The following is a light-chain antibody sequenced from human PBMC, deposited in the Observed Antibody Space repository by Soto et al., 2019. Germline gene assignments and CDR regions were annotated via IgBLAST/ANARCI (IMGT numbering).Light chain of an antibody. Sequence: EVALTQSPATLSLSPGERVTLSCRASQSVRKYLGWYQQKPGQAPRLLIYDASNRATDIPPRFSGSGSGTDFTLTISALEPEDLAVYYCQQRYNWPWTFGQGTKVDIK. CDR2: DAS. V-gene: IGKV3-11*01. CDR1: QSVRKY. J-gene: IGKJ1*01. CDR3: QQRYNWPWT.